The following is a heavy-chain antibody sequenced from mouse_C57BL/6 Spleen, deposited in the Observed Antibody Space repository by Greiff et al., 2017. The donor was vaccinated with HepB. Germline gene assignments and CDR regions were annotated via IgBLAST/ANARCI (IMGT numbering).Heavy chain of an antibody. Sequence: VQLKQSGPELVKPGASVKMSCKASGYTFTDYNMHWVKQSHGKSLEWIGYINPNNGGTSYNQKFKGKATLTVNKSSSTAYMELRSLTSEDSAVYYCARQEVSSPWFAYWGQGTLVTVSA. CDR1: GYTFTDYN. V-gene: IGHV1-22*01. J-gene: IGHJ3*01. D-gene: IGHD1-1*01. CDR2: INPNNGGT. CDR3: ARQEVSSPWFAY.